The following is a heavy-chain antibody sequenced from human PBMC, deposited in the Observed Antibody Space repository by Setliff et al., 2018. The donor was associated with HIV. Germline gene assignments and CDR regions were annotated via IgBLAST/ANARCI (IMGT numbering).Heavy chain of an antibody. D-gene: IGHD4-17*01. J-gene: IGHJ4*02. V-gene: IGHV4-4*07. CDR1: GGSISSHY. CDR2: VYARGNT. Sequence: SETLSLTCTVSGGSISSHYWSWIRQPAGKGLEWIGHVYARGNTNYNPSLKSRVTISVDTSKSQLSLKLSSVTAADTAVYYCARDRYGDYAYFDYWGQGTLVTVSS. CDR3: ARDRYGDYAYFDY.